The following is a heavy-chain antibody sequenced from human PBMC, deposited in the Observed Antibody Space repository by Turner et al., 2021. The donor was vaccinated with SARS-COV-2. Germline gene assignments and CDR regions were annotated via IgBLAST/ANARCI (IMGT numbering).Heavy chain of an antibody. CDR2: ISAYNGNT. CDR3: ARDRPSAATVLNFDY. J-gene: IGHJ4*02. V-gene: IGHV1-18*04. Sequence: QVQLVQSGAEVKKHGASVKVSCKAAGYTFTSYGISWVRQAPGQGLEWMGWISAYNGNTNYAQKLQGRVTMTTDTPTSTAYMELRSLRADDTAVYYCARDRPSAATVLNFDYWGQGTLVTVSS. CDR1: GYTFTSYG. D-gene: IGHD2-2*01.